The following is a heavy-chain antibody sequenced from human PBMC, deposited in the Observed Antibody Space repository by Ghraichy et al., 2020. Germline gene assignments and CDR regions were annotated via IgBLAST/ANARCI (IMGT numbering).Heavy chain of an antibody. J-gene: IGHJ4*02. CDR2: INRDGSGT. Sequence: GGSLRLSCVASGFTFSSSWMHWVRQAPGKGLVWVSRINRDGSGTNYADSVKGRFTISRDNAKNTLYLQMNSLRAEDTAVYYWARGGSGNYFRDYWGQGTLVTVSS. CDR1: GFTFSSSW. D-gene: IGHD1-26*01. V-gene: IGHV3-74*01. CDR3: ARGGSGNYFRDY.